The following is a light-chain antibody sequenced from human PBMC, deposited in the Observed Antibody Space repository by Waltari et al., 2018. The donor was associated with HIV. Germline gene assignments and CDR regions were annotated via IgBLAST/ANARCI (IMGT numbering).Light chain of an antibody. CDR2: DVS. J-gene: IGLJ3*02. CDR3: SSYTSSSTLG. V-gene: IGLV2-14*03. Sequence: QSALTQPASVSGSPGQSITISCTGTSSDVSAYNSVAWYQQHPGKAPRLILYDVSNRPSDVSNRFSGSKSGNTASLTISGLQAEDEADYYCSSYTSSSTLGFGGGTKLTVL. CDR1: SSDVSAYNS.